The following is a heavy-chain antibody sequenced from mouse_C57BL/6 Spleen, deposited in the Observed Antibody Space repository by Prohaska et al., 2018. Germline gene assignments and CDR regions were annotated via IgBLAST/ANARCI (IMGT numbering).Heavy chain of an antibody. Sequence: QVQLQQSGAELVKPGASVKISCKASGYAFSSYWMNWVKQRPGKGLEWIGQIYPGDGDTNYNGKFKGKATLTADKSSSTAYMQLSSLTSEDSAVYFCAREGDYVGAMDYWGQGTSVTVSS. D-gene: IGHD1-1*01. CDR3: AREGDYVGAMDY. CDR1: GYAFSSYW. CDR2: IYPGDGDT. V-gene: IGHV1-80*01. J-gene: IGHJ4*01.